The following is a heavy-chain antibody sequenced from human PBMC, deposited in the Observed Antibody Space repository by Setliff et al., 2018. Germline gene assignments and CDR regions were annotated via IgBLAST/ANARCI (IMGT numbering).Heavy chain of an antibody. CDR3: AKSGGNCYSDY. V-gene: IGHV3-48*01. J-gene: IGHJ4*02. CDR1: GFTFSIYS. D-gene: IGHD2-15*01. Sequence: PGGSLRLSCAASGFTFSIYSMNWVRQAPGKGLEWISYTSSGSNSIYYADSVMGRFTISRDNARNSLYLQMNRLRPEDTAVYYCAKSGGNCYSDYWGQGTLVTVSS. CDR2: TSSGSNSI.